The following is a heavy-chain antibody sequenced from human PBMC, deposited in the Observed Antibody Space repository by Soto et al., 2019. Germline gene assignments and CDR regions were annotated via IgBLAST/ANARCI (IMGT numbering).Heavy chain of an antibody. V-gene: IGHV4-39*01. CDR1: GDSISSGGYY. Sequence: SETLSLTCTVSGDSISSGGYYWGWIRQPPGEGLEWIGSIYYSGNTFYNPSLKSRVTISRDTSRNQFSLRLNSVTAADTAVYYCVSRLGYGYAMDVWGQGTTVTVSS. CDR2: IYYSGNT. J-gene: IGHJ6*02. D-gene: IGHD5-12*01. CDR3: VSRLGYGYAMDV.